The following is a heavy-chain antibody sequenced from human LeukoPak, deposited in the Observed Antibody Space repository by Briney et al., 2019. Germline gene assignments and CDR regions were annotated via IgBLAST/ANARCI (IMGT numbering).Heavy chain of an antibody. V-gene: IGHV3-23*01. J-gene: IGHJ6*02. CDR1: GFTFSSYA. CDR2: FSGGGGGT. CDR3: AKDLGGKPYYYYGMDV. Sequence: GGSLRLSCAASGFTFSSYAMTWVRQAPGKGLEWVSAFSGGGGGTFYADSVKGRFTISRDNSKNTLYLQMNSLSAEDTAVYYCAKDLGGKPYYYYGMDVWGQGTTVTVSS.